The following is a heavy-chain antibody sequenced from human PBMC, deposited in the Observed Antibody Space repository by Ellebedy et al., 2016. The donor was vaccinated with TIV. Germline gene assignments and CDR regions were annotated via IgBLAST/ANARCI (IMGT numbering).Heavy chain of an antibody. J-gene: IGHJ4*02. CDR3: ARHRKNDVLTGYDY. CDR1: GGSIRNYY. CDR2: IHHTGFT. V-gene: IGHV4-59*08. D-gene: IGHD3-9*01. Sequence: GSLRLXCTVSGGSIRNYYWSWIRQPPGKGLEWIGYIHHTGFTNYNPSLKGRVSVAVDKYRNKLSVRLSSVTAADTAVYYCARHRKNDVLTGYDYWGQGILVTVSS.